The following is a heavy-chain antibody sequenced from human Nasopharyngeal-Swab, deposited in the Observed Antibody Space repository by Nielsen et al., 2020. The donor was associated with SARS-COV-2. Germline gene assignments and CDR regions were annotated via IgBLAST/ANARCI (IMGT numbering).Heavy chain of an antibody. J-gene: IGHJ2*01. V-gene: IGHV3-33*01. Sequence: GESLKISCAASGFTFSSYGMHWVRQAPGKGLEWVAVIWYDGSNKYYADSVKGRFTISRDNSKNTLYLQMNSLRAEDTAVYYCARVDSTVTTEWYFDLWGRGTLVTVSS. CDR3: ARVDSTVTTEWYFDL. D-gene: IGHD4-17*01. CDR1: GFTFSSYG. CDR2: IWYDGSNK.